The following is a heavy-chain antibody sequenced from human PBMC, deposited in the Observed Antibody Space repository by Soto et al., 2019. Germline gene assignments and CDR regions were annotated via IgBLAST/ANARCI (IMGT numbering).Heavy chain of an antibody. CDR1: GFTFSSYA. J-gene: IGHJ4*02. CDR2: ISGSGGST. V-gene: IGHV3-23*01. D-gene: IGHD2-15*01. CDR3: AKDLVGSNADYYDY. Sequence: EVQLLESGGGLVQPGGSLRLSCEASGFTFSSYAMSWVRQAPGKGMEWVAAISGSGGSTYYADSVKGRFTISRENSKNTLYLQMNSLRAEDEAVYYCAKDLVGSNADYYDYWGQGTLVTVSS.